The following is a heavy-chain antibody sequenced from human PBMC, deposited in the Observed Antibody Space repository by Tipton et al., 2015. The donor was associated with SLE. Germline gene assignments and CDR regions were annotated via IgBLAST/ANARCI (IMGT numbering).Heavy chain of an antibody. Sequence: TLSLTCSVSGGSISSYYCNWIRQPPQQGLEWIGYSYYSGTTNYNPSLKSRVTLSVATSTNQFPLKLSSVTAADPAVYYCARGSLDWLPSYWGQGTLVTVPS. V-gene: IGHV4-59*01. CDR1: GGSISSYY. D-gene: IGHD3/OR15-3a*01. CDR2: SYYSGTT. J-gene: IGHJ4*02. CDR3: ARGSLDWLPSY.